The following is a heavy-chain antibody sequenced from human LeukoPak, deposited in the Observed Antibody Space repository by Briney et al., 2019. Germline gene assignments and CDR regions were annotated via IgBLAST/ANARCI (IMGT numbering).Heavy chain of an antibody. V-gene: IGHV3-30*18. CDR2: ISYDGSNK. Sequence: GRSLRLFCAASGFTFSSYGMHWVRQAPGKGLEWVAVISYDGSNKYCADSVKGRFTISRDNSKNTLYLQMNSLRAEDTAVYYCAKAPRPWVGGATGSRYYFDYWGQGTLVTVSS. D-gene: IGHD1-26*01. CDR1: GFTFSSYG. J-gene: IGHJ4*02. CDR3: AKAPRPWVGGATGSRYYFDY.